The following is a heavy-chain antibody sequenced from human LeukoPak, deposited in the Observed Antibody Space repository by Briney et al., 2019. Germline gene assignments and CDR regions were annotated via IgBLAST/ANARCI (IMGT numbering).Heavy chain of an antibody. CDR3: ARVEGFGHQAPYYYYMDV. CDR2: INPNSGGT. D-gene: IGHD3-16*01. J-gene: IGHJ6*03. V-gene: IGHV1-2*02. CDR1: GYTFTGYY. Sequence: GASVKVSCKASGYTFTGYYMHWVRQAPGQGLEWMGWINPNSGGTNYAQKFQGRVTMTRDTSISTAYMELSRLRSDDTAVYYCARVEGFGHQAPYYYYMDVWGKGTTVTISS.